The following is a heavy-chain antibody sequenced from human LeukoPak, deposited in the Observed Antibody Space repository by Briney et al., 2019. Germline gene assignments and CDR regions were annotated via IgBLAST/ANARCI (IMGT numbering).Heavy chain of an antibody. D-gene: IGHD6-13*01. CDR3: GAYSSSWYGP. CDR2: INHSGST. Sequence: SETLSLTCAVYGGSFSGYYWSWIRQPPGKGLEWIGEINHSGSTNYNPSLKSRVTISVDTSKNQFSLKLSSVTAADTAVYYCGAYSSSWYGPGGQGTLVTVSS. J-gene: IGHJ4*02. CDR1: GGSFSGYY. V-gene: IGHV4-34*01.